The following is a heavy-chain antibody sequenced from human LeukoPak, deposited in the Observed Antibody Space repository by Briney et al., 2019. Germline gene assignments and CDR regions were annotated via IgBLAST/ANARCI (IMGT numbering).Heavy chain of an antibody. J-gene: IGHJ6*02. CDR3: ARGHYGLDV. V-gene: IGHV3-11*01. CDR1: GFTFSDHY. Sequence: GGSLRLSCAASGFTFSDHYMSWIRQTPGKGLEWVSYIYNSASNTYYAASVKGRFTISRDNAKNVLYLQMNNLRVEDTAVYYCARGHYGLDVWGQGTTVTVSS. CDR2: IYNSASNT.